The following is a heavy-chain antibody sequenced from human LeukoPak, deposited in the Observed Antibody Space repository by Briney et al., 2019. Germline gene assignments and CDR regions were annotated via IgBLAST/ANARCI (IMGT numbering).Heavy chain of an antibody. CDR1: GFTFSSYS. D-gene: IGHD4/OR15-4a*01. CDR3: ARDLHVITTVLGGWFDP. J-gene: IGHJ5*02. CDR2: ISSSSSTI. Sequence: GGSLRLSCAASGFTFSSYSMNWVRQAPGKGLEWVSYISSSSSTIYYADSVKGRFTISRDNAKNSLYLQMNSLRAEDTAVYYCARDLHVITTVLGGWFDPWGQGTLVTVSS. V-gene: IGHV3-48*01.